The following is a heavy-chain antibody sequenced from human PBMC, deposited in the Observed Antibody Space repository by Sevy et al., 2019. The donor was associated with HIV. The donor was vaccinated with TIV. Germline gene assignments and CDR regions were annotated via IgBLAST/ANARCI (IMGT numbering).Heavy chain of an antibody. CDR2: ISKDGNNK. D-gene: IGHD3-22*01. CDR1: GFNFSPYA. V-gene: IGHV3-30*04. CDR3: AKEGYYYDSHSADWFDP. Sequence: GGSLRLSCAASGFNFSPYAIHWVHQAPGKGLEWVAVISKDGNNKEYADSVKGRFTISRDNSKNTLYLQMNSLRAEDTAVYFCAKEGYYYDSHSADWFDPWGQGTLVTVSS. J-gene: IGHJ5*02.